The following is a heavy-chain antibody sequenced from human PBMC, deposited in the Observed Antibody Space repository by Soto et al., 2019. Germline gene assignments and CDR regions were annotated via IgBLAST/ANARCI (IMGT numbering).Heavy chain of an antibody. D-gene: IGHD5-18*01. Sequence: SETLSLTCAVYGGSFSADYWTWIRQPPGKGLEWIGEINHSGSTIHNPSLKSRVTISVDTSKNQCSLKLSSVTAADTAVYYCARGLGGNSYGYDYWGQGTLVTVSS. V-gene: IGHV4-34*01. CDR1: GGSFSADY. CDR2: INHSGST. J-gene: IGHJ4*02. CDR3: ARGLGGNSYGYDY.